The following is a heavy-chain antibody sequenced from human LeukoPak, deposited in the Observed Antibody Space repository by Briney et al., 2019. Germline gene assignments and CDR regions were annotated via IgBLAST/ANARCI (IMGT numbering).Heavy chain of an antibody. J-gene: IGHJ6*03. CDR2: IRGDGITT. Sequence: GGSLRLSCVASGFTFRSHGMNWVRQAPGKGLEWVSGIRGDGITTYYADSVKGRFTISRDNSKNTLYLQMNSLRAEDTAVYYCAKGGEWLISSAYYYYYMDVWGRGTTVTISS. V-gene: IGHV3-23*01. CDR1: GFTFRSHG. D-gene: IGHD6-19*01. CDR3: AKGGEWLISSAYYYYYMDV.